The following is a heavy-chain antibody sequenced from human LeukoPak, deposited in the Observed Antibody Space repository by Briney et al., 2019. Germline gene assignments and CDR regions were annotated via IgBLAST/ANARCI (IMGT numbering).Heavy chain of an antibody. V-gene: IGHV1-24*01. CDR3: AKQLGYCSDGSCYFPY. CDR1: GYTLTELS. D-gene: IGHD2-15*01. Sequence: GASVKVSCKVSGYTLTELSMHWVRQAPGKGLEWMGGFDPEDGETIYAQKFQGRVTMTEDTSTDTAYMELSSLRSEDTAVYYCAKQLGYCSDGSCYFPYWGQGTLVTVSS. CDR2: FDPEDGET. J-gene: IGHJ4*02.